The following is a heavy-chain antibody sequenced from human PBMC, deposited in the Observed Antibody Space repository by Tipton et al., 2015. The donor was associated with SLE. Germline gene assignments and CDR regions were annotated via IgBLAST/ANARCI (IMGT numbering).Heavy chain of an antibody. CDR3: ARVQVNYYYYMDV. D-gene: IGHD2-21*01. CDR2: IENSVTT. Sequence: TLSLTCTVSGGSFSSVVHFWSWIRQLPGKGLEWIGNIENSVTTYYNPSLKRRLTMSVDTSKKHVPLNLSSVTAADTAVYYCARVQVNYYYYMDVWGEGTTVTVS. J-gene: IGHJ6*03. CDR1: GGSFSSVVHF. V-gene: IGHV4-31*03.